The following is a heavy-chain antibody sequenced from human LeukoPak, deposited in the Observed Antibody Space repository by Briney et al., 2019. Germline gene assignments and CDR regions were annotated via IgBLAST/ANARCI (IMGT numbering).Heavy chain of an antibody. CDR2: IIPIFGTA. V-gene: IGHV1-69*13. CDR3: ARGPFSYVSPPRDTGGMDV. CDR1: GGTFSSYA. Sequence: GASVKVSCKASGGTFSSYAISWVRQAPGQGLEWMGGIIPIFGTANYAQKFQGRVTITADESTSTAYMELRSLRSDDTAVYYCARGPFSYVSPPRDTGGMDVWGQGTTVTVSS. J-gene: IGHJ6*02. D-gene: IGHD3-16*01.